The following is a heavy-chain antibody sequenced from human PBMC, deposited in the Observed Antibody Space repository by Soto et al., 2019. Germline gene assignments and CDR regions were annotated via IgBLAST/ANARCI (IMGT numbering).Heavy chain of an antibody. V-gene: IGHV1-2*02. CDR1: GGTFSSYA. Sequence: ASVKVSCKASGGTFSSYAINWVRQAPGQGLEWMGWIHPNTGGTHYAQKFQGRFTMTRDRSIRTVYMELSTLTSDDTAVYYCARDTIDYWGQGTLVPVSS. CDR2: IHPNTGGT. CDR3: ARDTIDY. J-gene: IGHJ4*02.